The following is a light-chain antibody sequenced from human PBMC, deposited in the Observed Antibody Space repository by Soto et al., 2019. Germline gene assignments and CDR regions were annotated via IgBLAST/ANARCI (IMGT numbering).Light chain of an antibody. CDR3: QQSSSAPLT. CDR2: AAS. Sequence: DIQMTQSPSTLSASVGDRVTITCRASQSISTYLNWYQQKPGKAPKLLIYAASSLQSGVPSRFSGGGSGTEFTLTISSLQPEDFAIYYCQQSSSAPLTFGPGTKVDI. J-gene: IGKJ3*01. CDR1: QSISTY. V-gene: IGKV1-39*01.